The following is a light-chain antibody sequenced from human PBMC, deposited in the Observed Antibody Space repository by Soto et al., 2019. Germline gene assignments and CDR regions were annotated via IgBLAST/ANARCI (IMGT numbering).Light chain of an antibody. CDR1: SSDVGGYNY. CDR2: EVS. Sequence: QSALTQPASVSGSPGQSITISCTGTSSDVGGYNYVSWYQQHPDKAPKLMIYEVSNRPSGVSNRFSGSKPGNTAAPTISGLQAEDEADYYCSSYTSSGTLVFGGGTKLTVL. J-gene: IGLJ2*01. V-gene: IGLV2-14*01. CDR3: SSYTSSGTLV.